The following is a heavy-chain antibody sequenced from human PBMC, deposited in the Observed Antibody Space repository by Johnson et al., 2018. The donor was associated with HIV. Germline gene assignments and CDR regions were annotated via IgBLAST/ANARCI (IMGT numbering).Heavy chain of an antibody. Sequence: QVQLVESGGGLVKPGGSLRLSCVASGFTFSDYYMSWIRQAPGKGLEWVSYISSSGSIIYSADSMQGRFTNSRDNAKNSLYRQMNSLRAEETALYYCAKDIGLELQNDAFDIWGQGTMVTVSS. V-gene: IGHV3-11*01. CDR1: GFTFSDYY. CDR2: ISSSGSII. J-gene: IGHJ3*02. D-gene: IGHD1-26*01. CDR3: AKDIGLELQNDAFDI.